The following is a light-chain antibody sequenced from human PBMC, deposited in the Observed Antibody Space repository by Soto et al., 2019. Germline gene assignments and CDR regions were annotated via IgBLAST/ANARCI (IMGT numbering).Light chain of an antibody. CDR3: QHYNGYSEA. J-gene: IGKJ1*01. CDR1: QTISSW. V-gene: IGKV1-5*03. CDR2: KAS. Sequence: DIQMTQSPSTLCGSVGDRVTITCRASQTISSWLAWYQQKPGKAPKLLIYKASTLKSGVPSRFSGSGSGTEFTLTISSRPPDGFATYYCQHYNGYSEAFGQGTKVDIK.